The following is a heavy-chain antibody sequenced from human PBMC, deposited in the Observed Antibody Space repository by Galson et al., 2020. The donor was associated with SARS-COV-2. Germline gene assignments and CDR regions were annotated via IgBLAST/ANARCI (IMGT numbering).Heavy chain of an antibody. D-gene: IGHD1-26*01. CDR1: GGSISSGGYS. CDR2: IYHSGST. V-gene: IGHV4-30-2*01. CDR3: ARGCSGSYCVDDAFGI. Sequence: SETLSLTCAVSGGSISSGGYSWSWIRQPPGKGLEWIGYIYHSGSTYYNPSLKSRVTISVDRSKNQFSLKLSSVTAADTAVYYCARGCSGSYCVDDAFGIWGQGTMVTVSS. J-gene: IGHJ3*02.